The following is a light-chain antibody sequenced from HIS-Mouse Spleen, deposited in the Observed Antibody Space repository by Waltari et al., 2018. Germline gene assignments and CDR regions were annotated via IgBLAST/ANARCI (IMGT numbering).Light chain of an antibody. Sequence: SYVLTQPPSVSVAPGQTARITCGGNHIGSKSVHWSQQKPGQAPVLVVYDDSDRPSGIPERFSGSNSGNTATLTISRVEAGDEADYYCQVWDSSSDPSYVFGTGTKVTVL. J-gene: IGLJ1*01. CDR3: QVWDSSSDPSYV. CDR1: HIGSKS. V-gene: IGLV3-21*02. CDR2: DDS.